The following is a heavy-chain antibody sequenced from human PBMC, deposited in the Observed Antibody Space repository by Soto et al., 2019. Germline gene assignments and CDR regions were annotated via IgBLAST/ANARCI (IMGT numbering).Heavy chain of an antibody. J-gene: IGHJ4*02. Sequence: ASVKVSCKASEYTFSSYAMHWVRQAPGQRLEWMGWINAGYGNTKSSQKFQDRVTISRDTSASTAYMELTSLRSEDTAVYYCARDTGDGTFDFWGQGTLVTVSS. V-gene: IGHV1-3*01. CDR1: EYTFSSYA. CDR2: INAGYGNT. D-gene: IGHD7-27*01. CDR3: ARDTGDGTFDF.